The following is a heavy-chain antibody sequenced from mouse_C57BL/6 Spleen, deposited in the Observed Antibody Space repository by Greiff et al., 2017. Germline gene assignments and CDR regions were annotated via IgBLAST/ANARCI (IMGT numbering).Heavy chain of an antibody. CDR2: ISDGGSYT. CDR3: ARDEGGTLDY. CDR1: GFTFSSYA. J-gene: IGHJ4*01. D-gene: IGHD4-1*01. V-gene: IGHV5-4*01. Sequence: EVLLVESGGGLVKPGGSLKLSCAASGFTFSSYALSWVRQTPGKRLEWVATISDGGSYTYYPDNVKGRFTISRDNAKNNLYLQMSHLKSEDTAMYYCARDEGGTLDYWGQGTSVTVSS.